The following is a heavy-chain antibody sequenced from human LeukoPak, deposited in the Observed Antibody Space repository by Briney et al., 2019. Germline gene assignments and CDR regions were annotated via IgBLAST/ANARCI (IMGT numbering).Heavy chain of an antibody. CDR2: INHSGST. J-gene: IGHJ6*02. D-gene: IGHD1-1*01. CDR1: GGSFSGYY. Sequence: PSETLSLTCAVYGGSFSGYYWSWIRQPPGKGLEWIGEINHSGSTNYNPSLKSRVTISVDTSKNQFSLKLSSVTAADTAVYYCARRYGHNLGVWGQGTTVTVSS. V-gene: IGHV4-34*01. CDR3: ARRYGHNLGV.